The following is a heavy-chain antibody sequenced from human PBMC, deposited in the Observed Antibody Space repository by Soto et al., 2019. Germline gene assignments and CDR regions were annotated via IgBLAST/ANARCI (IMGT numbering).Heavy chain of an antibody. J-gene: IGHJ4*02. CDR3: ARDSGYCSSTSRYKVV. V-gene: IGHV3-53*01. Sequence: GESLKISCAASGFTVSSNYMSWVRQAPGKGLEWVSVIYSGGSTYYADSVKGRFTISRDNSKNTLYLQMNSLRAEDTAVYYCARDSGYCSSTSRYKVVWGQGTLVTVSS. CDR2: IYSGGST. CDR1: GFTVSSNY. D-gene: IGHD2-2*02.